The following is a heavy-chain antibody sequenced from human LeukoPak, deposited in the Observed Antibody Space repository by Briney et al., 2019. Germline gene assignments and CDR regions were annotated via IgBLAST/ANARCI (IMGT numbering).Heavy chain of an antibody. V-gene: IGHV4-59*01. CDR3: ERGSRITIFGVAKGAFDI. D-gene: IGHD3-3*01. CDR2: IYYSGST. Sequence: SETLSLTCTVSGGSTSIYYWSWIRQPPGKGLEWIGYIYYSGSTNYNPSLKSRVTISVDTSKNQFSLKLSSVTAADTAVYYCERGSRITIFGVAKGAFDIWGQGTMVTVSS. CDR1: GGSTSIYY. J-gene: IGHJ3*02.